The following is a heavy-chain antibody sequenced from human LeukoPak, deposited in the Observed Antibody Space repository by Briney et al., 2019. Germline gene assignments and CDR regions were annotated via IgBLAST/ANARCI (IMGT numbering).Heavy chain of an antibody. V-gene: IGHV3-30*04. CDR2: ISNDGNNK. CDR3: ARPDDSESFYRANHY. D-gene: IGHD3-10*01. J-gene: IGHJ4*02. Sequence: PGRSPRLSCAASGFSFNTYPMHWVRQAPGKGLEWVAVISNDGNNKYYADSVKGRFTISRDNSNNTLSLQMNGLRVEDTAVYYCARPDDSESFYRANHYWGRGTLVTVS. CDR1: GFSFNTYP.